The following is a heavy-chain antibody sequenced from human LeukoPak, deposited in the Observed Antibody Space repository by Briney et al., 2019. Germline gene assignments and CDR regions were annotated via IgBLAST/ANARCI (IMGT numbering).Heavy chain of an antibody. CDR3: ASSGEYYYDSSGLDY. J-gene: IGHJ4*02. CDR2: IYYSGST. CDR1: GGSISSFY. V-gene: IGHV4-59*01. Sequence: PSETLSLTCTVSGGSISSFYYTWIRQPPGKGLEWIGYIYYSGSTNYNPSLKSRVTISVETSKNQFSLKLSSVTAADTAVYYCASSGEYYYDSSGLDYWGQGTLVTVSS. D-gene: IGHD3-22*01.